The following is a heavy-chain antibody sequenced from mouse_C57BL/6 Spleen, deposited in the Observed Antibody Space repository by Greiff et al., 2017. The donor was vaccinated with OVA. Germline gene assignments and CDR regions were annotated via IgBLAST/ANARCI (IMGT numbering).Heavy chain of an antibody. Sequence: EVKLVESGPELVKPGASVKMSCKASGYTFTDYNMHWVKQSHGKSLEWIGYINPNNGGTSYNQKFKGKATLTVNKSSSTAYMELRSLTSEDSAVYYCAREGLYYDYGGFAYWGQGTLVTVSA. CDR1: GYTFTDYN. CDR2: INPNNGGT. V-gene: IGHV1-22*01. J-gene: IGHJ3*01. CDR3: AREGLYYDYGGFAY. D-gene: IGHD2-4*01.